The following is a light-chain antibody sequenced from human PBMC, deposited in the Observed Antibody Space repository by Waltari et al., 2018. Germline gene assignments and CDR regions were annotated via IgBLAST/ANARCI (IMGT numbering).Light chain of an antibody. CDR1: QDTGDS. Sequence: DIQLTQTPSSLSASVGDRLTITCQASQDTGDSLNWFQHKPGTPPELLIDAVSRLDYGVPSRFTGSRSGTNYSFSITNLQPDDIATYFCQQYRSLPLTFGQGTK. J-gene: IGKJ2*01. V-gene: IGKV1-33*01. CDR3: QQYRSLPLT. CDR2: AVS.